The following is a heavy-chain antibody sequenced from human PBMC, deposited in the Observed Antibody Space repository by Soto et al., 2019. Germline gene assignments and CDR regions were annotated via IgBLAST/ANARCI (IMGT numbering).Heavy chain of an antibody. D-gene: IGHD3-9*01. CDR2: ISAYNGNT. V-gene: IGHV1-18*01. J-gene: IGHJ6*02. Sequence: GXSVKVSCKASGYTLSRYGIIWVRQAPGQGLEWMGWISAYNGNTNYAQKLQGRVTMTTDTSTSTAYMELRSLRSDDTAVYYCAREGVAARPGLRYFDCLAPAFGMDVWGQGTTVTVSS. CDR1: GYTLSRYG. CDR3: AREGVAARPGLRYFDCLAPAFGMDV.